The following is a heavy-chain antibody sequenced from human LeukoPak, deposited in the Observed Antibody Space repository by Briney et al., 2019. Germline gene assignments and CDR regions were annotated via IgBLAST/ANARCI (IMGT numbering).Heavy chain of an antibody. CDR2: ITTSGTTT. Sequence: GGSLRLSCALSGFTSSSYTTICDRQAPGKGLEWVSYITTSGTTTYYADSLKGRFTISRDNAKNSLYLQMNSLRAEDTAVYYCARVLFHSLAVFDYWGQGTLVTVSS. D-gene: IGHD2/OR15-2a*01. CDR1: GFTSSSYT. V-gene: IGHV3-48*03. J-gene: IGHJ4*02. CDR3: ARVLFHSLAVFDY.